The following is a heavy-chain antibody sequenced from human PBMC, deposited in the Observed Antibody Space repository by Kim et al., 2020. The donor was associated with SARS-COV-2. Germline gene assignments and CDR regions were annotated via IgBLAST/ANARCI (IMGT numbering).Heavy chain of an antibody. V-gene: IGHV3-30*18. D-gene: IGHD6-13*01. Sequence: GGSLRLSCAASGFTFSSYGMHWVRQAPGKGLVWVAVISYDGSNKYYADSVKGRFTISRDNSKNTLYLQMNSLRAEDTAVYYCAKEEVRVAAAGTLSGMDVWGQGTTVTVS. CDR3: AKEEVRVAAAGTLSGMDV. CDR1: GFTFSSYG. CDR2: ISYDGSNK. J-gene: IGHJ6*02.